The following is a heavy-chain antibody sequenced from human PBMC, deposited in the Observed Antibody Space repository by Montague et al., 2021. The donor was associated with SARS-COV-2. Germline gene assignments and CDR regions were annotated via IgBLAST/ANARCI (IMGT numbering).Heavy chain of an antibody. Sequence: TLSLTCTVSGGSISSGGYYWSWIRQHPGKGLEWIGYIYYSGSTYYXXXLKRRVTISVDTSKNQFSLKLSSVTAADTAVYYCARVRITMIVVVDAFDIWGQGTMVTVSS. CDR2: IYYSGST. V-gene: IGHV4-31*03. CDR3: ARVRITMIVVVDAFDI. J-gene: IGHJ3*02. D-gene: IGHD3-22*01. CDR1: GGSISSGGYY.